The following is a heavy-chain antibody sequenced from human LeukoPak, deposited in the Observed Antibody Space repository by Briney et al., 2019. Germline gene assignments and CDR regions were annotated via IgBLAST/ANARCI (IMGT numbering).Heavy chain of an antibody. Sequence: SETLSLTCTVSGGSISSYYWSWIRQPPGKGLEWIGYIYYSGSTNYNPSLKSRVTISVDTSKNQFSLKQRSVTAADTAVYYCATGAAMRGSRFDPWGQGTLVTVSS. V-gene: IGHV4-59*12. CDR3: ATGAAMRGSRFDP. D-gene: IGHD5-18*01. CDR2: IYYSGST. J-gene: IGHJ5*02. CDR1: GGSISSYY.